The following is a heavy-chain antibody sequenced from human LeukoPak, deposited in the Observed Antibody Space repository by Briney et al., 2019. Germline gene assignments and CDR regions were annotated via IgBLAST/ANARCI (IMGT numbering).Heavy chain of an antibody. CDR3: ARLQDQWPREFDY. Sequence: SETLSLTCTVSGGSISSYYWSWIRQPPWKGLEWIGYIYYSGSTNYNPSLKSRVTISVDTSKNQFSLKLSSVTAADTAVYYCARLQDQWPREFDYWGQGTLVIVSS. V-gene: IGHV4-59*01. D-gene: IGHD6-19*01. J-gene: IGHJ4*02. CDR2: IYYSGST. CDR1: GGSISSYY.